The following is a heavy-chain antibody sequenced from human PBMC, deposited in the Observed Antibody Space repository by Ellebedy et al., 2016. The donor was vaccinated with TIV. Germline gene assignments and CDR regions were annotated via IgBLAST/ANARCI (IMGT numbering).Heavy chain of an antibody. CDR2: TYYRSKWYN. V-gene: IGHV6-1*01. CDR1: GDSVSSNIAA. Sequence: SETLSLTCAISGDSVSSNIAAWNWIRQSPSRGLEWLGRTYYRSKWYNDYAVSVKSRITINPDTSKNQFSLKLSSVTAADTAVYYCASGRFWENYWGQGTLVTVSS. CDR3: ASGRFWENY. D-gene: IGHD3-3*01. J-gene: IGHJ4*02.